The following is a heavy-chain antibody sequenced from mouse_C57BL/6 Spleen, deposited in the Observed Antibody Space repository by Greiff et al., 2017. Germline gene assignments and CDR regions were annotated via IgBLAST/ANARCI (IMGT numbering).Heavy chain of an antibody. CDR3: AIYYSKNYAMDY. CDR2: IFPGSGST. J-gene: IGHJ4*01. Sequence: VKLMESGPELVKPGASVKISCKASGYTFTDYYINWVKQRPGQGLEWIGWIFPGSGSTYYNEKFKGKATLTVDKSSSTAYMLLSSLTSEDSAVYFCAIYYSKNYAMDYWGQGTSVTVSS. CDR1: GYTFTDYY. D-gene: IGHD2-5*01. V-gene: IGHV1-75*01.